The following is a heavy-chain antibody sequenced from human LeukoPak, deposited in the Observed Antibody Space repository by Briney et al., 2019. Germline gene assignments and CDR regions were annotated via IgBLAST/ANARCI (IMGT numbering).Heavy chain of an antibody. J-gene: IGHJ5*02. CDR3: ARHTSYYDSTGYYYGGDWFDP. Sequence: SETLSLTCTASGGSISSYYWSWIRQPPGKGLEWVWYLHYSGGTKYNPSLKSRVAISVDASKSQSSLKLSSVTAADTAVYYCARHTSYYDSTGYYYGGDWFDPWGQGALVTVSS. CDR2: LHYSGGT. CDR1: GGSISSYY. V-gene: IGHV4-59*08. D-gene: IGHD3-22*01.